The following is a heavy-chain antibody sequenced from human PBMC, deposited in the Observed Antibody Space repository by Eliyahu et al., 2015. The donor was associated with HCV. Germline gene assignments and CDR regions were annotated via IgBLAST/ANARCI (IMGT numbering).Heavy chain of an antibody. CDR2: ISFDGSDK. V-gene: IGHV3-30*03. D-gene: IGHD3-22*01. CDR3: ARAYYFYDRTGYQFDF. CDR1: GFTFSNYG. J-gene: IGHJ4*02. Sequence: QVQLVESGGGVVQPGRSLRLSCAASGFTFSNYGMHWVRQAPGKGLEWVALISFDGSDKYYADSVKGRFTISRDKPKNTLYLQMNSLRPEDTALYYCARAYYFYDRTGYQFDFWGQGDLVTVSS.